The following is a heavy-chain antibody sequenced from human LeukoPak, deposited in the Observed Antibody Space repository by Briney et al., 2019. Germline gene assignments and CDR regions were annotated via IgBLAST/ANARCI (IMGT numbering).Heavy chain of an antibody. CDR2: ISSSGSTI. J-gene: IGHJ4*02. Sequence: GGPLRLSCAASGFTFSSYEMNWVRQAPGKGLEWVSYISSSGSTIYYADSVKGRFTIPRDNAKNSLYLQMNSLRAEDTAVYYCAKDHFGDYRANYFDSWGQGTLVTVSS. CDR3: AKDHFGDYRANYFDS. CDR1: GFTFSSYE. D-gene: IGHD4-17*01. V-gene: IGHV3-48*03.